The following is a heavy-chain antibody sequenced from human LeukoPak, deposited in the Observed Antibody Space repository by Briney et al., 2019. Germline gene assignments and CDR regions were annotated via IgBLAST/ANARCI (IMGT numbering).Heavy chain of an antibody. CDR2: ISYDGSNK. V-gene: IGHV3-30*18. Sequence: PGGSLRLSCAASEFTFSNYAMSWVRQAPGKGLEWVAVISYDGSNKDYADSVKGRFTISRDNTKNTLFLQMNSLRAEDTAVYYCAKEVRGDAFDIWGQGTMDTVSS. CDR3: AKEVRGDAFDI. CDR1: EFTFSNYA. J-gene: IGHJ3*02. D-gene: IGHD3-16*01.